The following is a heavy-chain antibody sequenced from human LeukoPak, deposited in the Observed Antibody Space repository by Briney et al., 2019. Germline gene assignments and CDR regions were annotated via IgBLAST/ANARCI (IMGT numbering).Heavy chain of an antibody. CDR2: ISYDGSKK. CDR3: AGDQTGTYNVDS. Sequence: GGSLRLSCAASGFIFSYYAMHWVRQAPGEGLEWVAVISYDGSKKYYGDSVKDRFTISRDNSKNTLYLQMNSLRGEDTAVYYCAGDQTGTYNVDSWGQGTLVTVSS. J-gene: IGHJ4*02. CDR1: GFIFSYYA. V-gene: IGHV3-30*04. D-gene: IGHD1-26*01.